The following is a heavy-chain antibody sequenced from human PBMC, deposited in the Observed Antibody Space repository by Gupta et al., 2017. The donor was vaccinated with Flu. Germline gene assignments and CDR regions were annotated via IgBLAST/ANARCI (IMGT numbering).Heavy chain of an antibody. D-gene: IGHD3-3*01. V-gene: IGHV3-30*18. CDR1: GFTFSSYG. CDR3: AKSVLRFLDYGMDV. Sequence: QVQLVASGGGVVQPGRSLRLSCAASGFTFSSYGLHWVRKAPGKGLEWVALISFDGSNKYYADSVKGRFTISRDNSRNTLYLQMNSLRAEDTAVYYCAKSVLRFLDYGMDVWGQGTTVTVSS. CDR2: ISFDGSNK. J-gene: IGHJ6*02.